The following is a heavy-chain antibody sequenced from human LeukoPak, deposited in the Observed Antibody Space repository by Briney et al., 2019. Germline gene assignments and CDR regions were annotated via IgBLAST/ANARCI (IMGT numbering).Heavy chain of an antibody. CDR3: TRLGLNLGNPDH. D-gene: IGHD1-14*01. J-gene: IGHJ4*02. V-gene: IGHV4-38-2*02. CDR1: GYSISCGYY. Sequence: SETLSLTCTVSGYSISCGYYWGWIRQSPGKGLEWIGTIWHSGITYYNPSLKSRVTISVDTSKNQFSLNLSSVTAADTAVYYCTRLGLNLGNPDHWGQGTLVTVSS. CDR2: IWHSGIT.